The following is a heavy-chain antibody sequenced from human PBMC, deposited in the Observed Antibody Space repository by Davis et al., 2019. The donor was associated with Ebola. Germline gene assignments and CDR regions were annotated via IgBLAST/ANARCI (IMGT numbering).Heavy chain of an antibody. J-gene: IGHJ6*04. V-gene: IGHV3-53*01. Sequence: GESLKISCAASGFTVSSNYMSWVRQAPGKGLEWVSVIYSGGSTYYADSVKGRFTISRDNSKNTLYLQMNSLRAEDTAVYYCARDRVGGYDTDYYGMDVWGKGTTVTVSS. CDR2: IYSGGST. CDR1: GFTVSSNY. D-gene: IGHD5-12*01. CDR3: ARDRVGGYDTDYYGMDV.